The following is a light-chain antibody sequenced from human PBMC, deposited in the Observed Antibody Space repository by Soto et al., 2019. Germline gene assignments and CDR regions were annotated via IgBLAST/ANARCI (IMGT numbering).Light chain of an antibody. Sequence: SYELTQPPSGSVAPGPTARITRGGNNIGSKSVHWYQQKPGQAPVLVVYEDSDRPSGIPERFSGSNAGNAATLTISMVEAGDEADYYCQVWDSSSDHPVFGTGTKVTVL. J-gene: IGLJ1*01. V-gene: IGLV3-21*02. CDR2: EDS. CDR1: NIGSKS. CDR3: QVWDSSSDHPV.